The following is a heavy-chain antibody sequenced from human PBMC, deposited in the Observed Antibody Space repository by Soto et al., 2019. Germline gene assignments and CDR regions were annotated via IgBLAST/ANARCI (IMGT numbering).Heavy chain of an antibody. CDR3: ARGGASVTTPFDY. D-gene: IGHD4-17*01. CDR1: GFAFSDPY. Sequence: QVQLVESGGGLVKPGGSLRLSCAASGFAFSDPYMSWIRQAPGKGLEWISYISSSGSTIYYADSVKGRFTISRDNAKKSLYLQMDSLTADDTAVYDCARGGASVTTPFDYWGQGPQVTVSS. V-gene: IGHV3-11*01. CDR2: ISSSGSTI. J-gene: IGHJ4*02.